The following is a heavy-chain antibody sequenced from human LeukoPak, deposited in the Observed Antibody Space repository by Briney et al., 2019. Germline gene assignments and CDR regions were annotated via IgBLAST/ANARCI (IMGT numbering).Heavy chain of an antibody. J-gene: IGHJ5*02. Sequence: SETLSLTCTVSGYSISSGYYWGWIRQPPGKGLEWIGSIYHSGSTYYNPSLKSRVTISVDTSKNQFSLKLSSVTAADTAVYYCARDALGYCSGGSCGVVWFDPWGQGTLVTVPS. CDR3: ARDALGYCSGGSCGVVWFDP. V-gene: IGHV4-38-2*02. D-gene: IGHD2-15*01. CDR1: GYSISSGYY. CDR2: IYHSGST.